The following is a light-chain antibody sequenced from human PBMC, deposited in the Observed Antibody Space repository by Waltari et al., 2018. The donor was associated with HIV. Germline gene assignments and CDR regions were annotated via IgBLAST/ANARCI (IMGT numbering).Light chain of an antibody. V-gene: IGLV1-44*01. CDR1: SSNIGSNT. CDR2: SNN. CDR3: ATWDGSLDGVV. Sequence: QSVLTQAPSASGTPGQRVTISCSGSSSNIGSNTVNWYQQLPGTAPKLLIYSNNRRPSGVPDRCSGSKSGSSASLAISGLQSEDEAKYYCATWDGSLDGVVFGGGTKLTVL. J-gene: IGLJ2*01.